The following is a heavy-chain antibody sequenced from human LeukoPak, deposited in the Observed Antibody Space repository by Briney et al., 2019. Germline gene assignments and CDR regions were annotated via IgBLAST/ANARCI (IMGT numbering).Heavy chain of an antibody. Sequence: ASVKVSCKASGYTGTGYYVHWVRQAPGQGPEWMGWINPDSGGTKYAQKLQGRVTMTRDTSISTAYMDLSRLRSEDTAVYYCARGFDISGAYSGPPDYWGQGTLVTVSS. CDR2: INPDSGGT. CDR1: GYTGTGYY. V-gene: IGHV1-2*02. D-gene: IGHD3-22*01. CDR3: ARGFDISGAYSGPPDY. J-gene: IGHJ4*02.